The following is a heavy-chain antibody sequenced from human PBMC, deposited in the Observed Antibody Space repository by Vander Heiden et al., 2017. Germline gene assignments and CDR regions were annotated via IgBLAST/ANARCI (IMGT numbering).Heavy chain of an antibody. J-gene: IGHJ3*02. CDR2: IYPCDSDT. D-gene: IGHD4-4*01. V-gene: IGHV5-51*01. Sequence: VQLVQSGAEVKKPGESMKISCKGSGYKFSNYWNGRVRQMPGKGLDWMGIIYPCDSDTRYSPSFQGQVTISADKSISTAYLQWSSLKASDTAMYYCARPYGYSNSDAFYIWGQGTMVTVSS. CDR1: GYKFSNYW. CDR3: ARPYGYSNSDAFYI.